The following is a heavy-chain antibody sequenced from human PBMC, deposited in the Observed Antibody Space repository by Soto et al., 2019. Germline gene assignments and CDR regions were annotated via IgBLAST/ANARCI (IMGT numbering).Heavy chain of an antibody. J-gene: IGHJ4*02. CDR1: GFDFAGFP. D-gene: IGHD3-3*01. CDR2: ISWDSDVI. Sequence: PGGSLRLSCAASGFDFAGFPMFWVRQGPGKGLEWVSGISWDSDVIAYADSVKGRFAISRDNAKNSLYLQMNSLRTDDTALYYCVEDLHPSMELVDFGTRALWGQGALVTVSS. CDR3: VEDLHPSMELVDFGTRAL. V-gene: IGHV3-9*01.